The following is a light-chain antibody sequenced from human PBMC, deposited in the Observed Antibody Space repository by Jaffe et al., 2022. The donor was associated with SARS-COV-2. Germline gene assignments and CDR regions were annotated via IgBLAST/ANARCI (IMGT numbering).Light chain of an antibody. CDR1: QSVSSN. Sequence: EIVVTQSPATLSVSPGDRATLSCRASQSVSSNFAWYQQKPGQAPRLLIYGASTRATGIPARFSGSGSGTEFTLTISSLQSEDFAVYYCQQYGNWPPGTFGQGTKVEI. CDR3: QQYGNWPPGT. V-gene: IGKV3D-15*01. J-gene: IGKJ1*01. CDR2: GAS.